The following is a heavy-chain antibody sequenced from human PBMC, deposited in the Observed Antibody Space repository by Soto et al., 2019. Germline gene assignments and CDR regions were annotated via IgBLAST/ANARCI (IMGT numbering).Heavy chain of an antibody. CDR3: ARDLTYYDFWSGGLDY. CDR2: IWYDGSNK. CDR1: GFTFSSYG. J-gene: IGHJ4*02. V-gene: IGHV3-33*01. D-gene: IGHD3-3*01. Sequence: QVQLVESGGGVVQPGRSLRLSCAASGFTFSSYGMHWVRQAPGKGLEWVAVIWYDGSNKYYADSVKGRFTISRDNSKNTLYLQMNSLRAEDTAVYYCARDLTYYDFWSGGLDYWGQGTLVTVSS.